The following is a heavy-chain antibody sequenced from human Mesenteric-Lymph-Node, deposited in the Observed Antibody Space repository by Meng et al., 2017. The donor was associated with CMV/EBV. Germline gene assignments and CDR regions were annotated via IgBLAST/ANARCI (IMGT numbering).Heavy chain of an antibody. J-gene: IGHJ4*02. CDR2: INTNTGNP. Sequence: SGYPFTSYAMNWVRQAPGQGLEWMGWINTNTGNPTYAQGFTGRFVFSLDTSVSTAYLQISSLKAEDTAVYYCARASIAAAGTDGFDYWGQGTLVTVSS. D-gene: IGHD6-13*01. CDR3: ARASIAAAGTDGFDY. V-gene: IGHV7-4-1*02. CDR1: GYPFTSYA.